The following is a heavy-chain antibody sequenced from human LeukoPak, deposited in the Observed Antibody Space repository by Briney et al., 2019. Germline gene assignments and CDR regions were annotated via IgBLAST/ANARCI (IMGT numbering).Heavy chain of an antibody. CDR2: ISSSGSTI. Sequence: GGSLRLSCAASGFTFSDYYMSWIRQAPGKGLEWVSYISSSGSTIYYADSVKGRFTISRDNAKNSLYLQMNSLRAEDTAACYCARGWAAEAGTLWLLYYYYMDLWGKGTTVTVSS. J-gene: IGHJ6*03. V-gene: IGHV3-11*04. CDR1: GFTFSDYY. CDR3: ARGWAAEAGTLWLLYYYYMDL. D-gene: IGHD6-19*01.